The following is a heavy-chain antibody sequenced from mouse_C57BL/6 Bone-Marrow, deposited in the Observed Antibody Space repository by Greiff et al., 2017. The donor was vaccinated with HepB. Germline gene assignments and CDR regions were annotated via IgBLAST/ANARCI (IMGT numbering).Heavy chain of an antibody. CDR3: ASYIGYYGSSPYYFDY. Sequence: EVQLQQSGGGLVQPGGSLSLSCAASGFTFTDYYMSWVRQPPGKALEWLGFIRNKANGYTTEYSASVKGRFTISRDNSQSILYLQMNALRAEDSATYYCASYIGYYGSSPYYFDYWGQGTTLTVSS. D-gene: IGHD1-1*01. CDR2: IRNKANGYTT. CDR1: GFTFTDYY. V-gene: IGHV7-3*01. J-gene: IGHJ2*01.